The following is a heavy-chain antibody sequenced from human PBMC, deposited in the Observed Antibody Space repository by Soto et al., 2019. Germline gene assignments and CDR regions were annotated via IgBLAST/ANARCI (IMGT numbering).Heavy chain of an antibody. CDR3: ARAGQYYDPYYYYIDV. V-gene: IGHV4-31*03. D-gene: IGHD3-3*01. CDR2: IYYSGST. J-gene: IGHJ6*03. Sequence: QVQLQESGPGLVKPSQTLSLTCTVSGGSISSGGYYWSWIRQHPGKGLEWIGYIYYSGSTYYNPSLKSRVTISVDTSKNQFSLKRISVTAADTAVYYCARAGQYYDPYYYYIDVWGKGTTVTVSS. CDR1: GGSISSGGYY.